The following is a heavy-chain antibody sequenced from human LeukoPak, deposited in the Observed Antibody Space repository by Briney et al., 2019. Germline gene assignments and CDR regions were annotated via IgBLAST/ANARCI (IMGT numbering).Heavy chain of an antibody. Sequence: SVKVSCKASGGTFSSYAISWVRQAPGQGLEWMGRIIPILGIANYAQKFQGRVTITADKSTSTAYMELSSLRSEDTAVYYCARWPGVATMDDAFDIWGQGTMVTVSS. CDR1: GGTFSSYA. V-gene: IGHV1-69*04. CDR2: IIPILGIA. J-gene: IGHJ3*02. CDR3: ARWPGVATMDDAFDI. D-gene: IGHD5-12*01.